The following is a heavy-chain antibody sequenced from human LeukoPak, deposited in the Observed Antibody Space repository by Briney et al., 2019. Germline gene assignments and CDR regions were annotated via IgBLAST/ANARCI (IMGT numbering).Heavy chain of an antibody. D-gene: IGHD3-22*01. V-gene: IGHV3-23*01. CDR1: GFTFSCYG. Sequence: GGSLRLSCAASGFTFSCYGMSWVRQAPGKGLEWVSAISGSGGSTYYADSVKGRFTISRDNSKNTLYLQMNSLRAEDTAVYYCAKVRDLEYYDSSGYPDYWGQGTLVTVSS. CDR2: ISGSGGST. CDR3: AKVRDLEYYDSSGYPDY. J-gene: IGHJ4*02.